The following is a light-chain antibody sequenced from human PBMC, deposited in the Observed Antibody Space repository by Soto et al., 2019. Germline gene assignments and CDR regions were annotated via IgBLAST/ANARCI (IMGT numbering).Light chain of an antibody. CDR3: QQRSNWPPYT. V-gene: IGKV3-11*01. CDR2: DAS. J-gene: IGKJ2*01. CDR1: QSVSSY. Sequence: EIVLTQSPATLSLSPGEIATLSCRASQSVSSYLAWYQQKPGQAPRLLIYDASNRATGIPARFSGSGYGTDFTLTISSLEPEDFAVYYGQQRSNWPPYTFGQGTKLEIK.